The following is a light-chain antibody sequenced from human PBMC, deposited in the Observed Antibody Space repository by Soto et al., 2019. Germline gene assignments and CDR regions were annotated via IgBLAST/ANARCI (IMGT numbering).Light chain of an antibody. Sequence: DIQMTQSPSSLSASVGDRVTITCQASRDIGKYLNWFQEKPGKAPKLLIYDASNLQTGVPSRFSGGGSGTDFSFTISSLKPEDFATYYCQQYNSLPPTFGQGTRLEI. V-gene: IGKV1-33*01. J-gene: IGKJ5*01. CDR2: DAS. CDR3: QQYNSLPPT. CDR1: RDIGKY.